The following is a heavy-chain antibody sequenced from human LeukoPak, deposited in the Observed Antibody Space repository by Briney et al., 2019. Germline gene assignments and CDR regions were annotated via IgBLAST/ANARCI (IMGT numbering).Heavy chain of an antibody. CDR3: ARDPSPYTGSYFDY. CDR2: INANSGDT. Sequence: GATVKVSCKTSGYTFTDYFIHWMRQAPGQGPEWMGWINANSGDTHYALKFQGRVFMTRDTSISTVYMELSRLTTDDTAVYYCARDPSPYTGSYFDYWGQGTLVTVSS. J-gene: IGHJ4*02. CDR1: GYTFTDYF. V-gene: IGHV1-2*02. D-gene: IGHD1-26*01.